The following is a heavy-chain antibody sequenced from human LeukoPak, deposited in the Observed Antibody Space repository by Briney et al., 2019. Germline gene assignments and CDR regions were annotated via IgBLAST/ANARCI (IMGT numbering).Heavy chain of an antibody. J-gene: IGHJ6*03. Sequence: GGSLRLSCAASGFTVSTYYMTWVRQAPGKGLECVSVIYSGGSTYYADSVKGRFTVSRDNSKNSLYLQMNSLRAEDTAVYYCARRHGSGSYLRVSYYMDVWGKGTTVTVSS. CDR1: GFTVSTYY. D-gene: IGHD3-10*01. CDR2: IYSGGST. V-gene: IGHV3-53*01. CDR3: ARRHGSGSYLRVSYYMDV.